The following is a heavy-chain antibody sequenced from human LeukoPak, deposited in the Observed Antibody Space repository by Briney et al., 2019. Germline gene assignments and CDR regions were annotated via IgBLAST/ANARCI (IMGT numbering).Heavy chain of an antibody. D-gene: IGHD3-22*01. J-gene: IGHJ3*02. CDR3: AKDLARYYDSSGYYGAFDI. Sequence: SETLSLTCSVSGGSINSYYWSWIRQPPGKGLEWIGYIYYGGSIKYNPSLKSRVTMSVDTSKNQFSLKLSSVTAADTAVYYCAKDLARYYDSSGYYGAFDIWGQGTMVTVSS. CDR1: GGSINSYY. V-gene: IGHV4-59*01. CDR2: IYYGGSI.